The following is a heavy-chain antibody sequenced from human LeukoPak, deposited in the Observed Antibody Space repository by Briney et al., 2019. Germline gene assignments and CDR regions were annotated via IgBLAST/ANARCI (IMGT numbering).Heavy chain of an antibody. Sequence: SETLSLTCAVYGGSFSGYYWSWIRQSPGKGLGWIGYVYYSGTTNYNPSLKSRVTISVDTSKNQFSLQLRSVTAADTAVYYCAREDPQTRVPEGMDVWGQGTTVTVSS. V-gene: IGHV4-59*01. CDR1: GGSFSGYY. D-gene: IGHD4/OR15-4a*01. CDR3: AREDPQTRVPEGMDV. CDR2: VYYSGTT. J-gene: IGHJ6*02.